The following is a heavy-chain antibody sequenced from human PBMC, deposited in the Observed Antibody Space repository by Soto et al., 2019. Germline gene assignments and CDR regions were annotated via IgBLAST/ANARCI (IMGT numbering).Heavy chain of an antibody. D-gene: IGHD3-9*01. CDR1: GFTFSSYS. CDR3: ATGLLRYYAY. Sequence: SCAASGFTFSSYSMNWVRQAPGKGLEWVSSISSSGSYIYYADSVKGRFTISRDNAKNSLYLQMNSLRAEDTAVYYCATGLLRYYAYWGHGTLVTVSS. V-gene: IGHV3-21*03. J-gene: IGHJ4*01. CDR2: ISSSGSYI.